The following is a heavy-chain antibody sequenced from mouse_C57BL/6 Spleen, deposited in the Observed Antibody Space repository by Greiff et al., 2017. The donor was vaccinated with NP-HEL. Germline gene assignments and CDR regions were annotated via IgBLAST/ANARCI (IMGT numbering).Heavy chain of an antibody. CDR1: GFNIKDYY. Sequence: VQLKQSGAELVKPGASVKLSCTASGFNIKDYYMHWVKQRTEQGLEWIGRIDPEDGETKYAPKFQGKATITADPSSNTAYLQLSSLTSEDTAVYYCARSRPTFSDYYAMDYWGQGTSVTVSS. J-gene: IGHJ4*01. D-gene: IGHD2-10*01. CDR2: IDPEDGET. CDR3: ARSRPTFSDYYAMDY. V-gene: IGHV14-2*01.